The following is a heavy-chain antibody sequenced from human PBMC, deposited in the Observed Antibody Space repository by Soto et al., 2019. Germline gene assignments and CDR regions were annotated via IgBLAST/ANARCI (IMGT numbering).Heavy chain of an antibody. Sequence: GESLKISCKGSGYSFTNYWIGWVRQMPGKALEWMGIIYPGDSDTRYSPSFQGQVTISADKSISTAYRQWRSLKASDTAVYYCARDFYGGYTYGPGDYWGQGALVTVSS. D-gene: IGHD5-18*01. J-gene: IGHJ4*02. CDR1: GYSFTNYW. CDR3: ARDFYGGYTYGPGDY. V-gene: IGHV5-51*01. CDR2: IYPGDSDT.